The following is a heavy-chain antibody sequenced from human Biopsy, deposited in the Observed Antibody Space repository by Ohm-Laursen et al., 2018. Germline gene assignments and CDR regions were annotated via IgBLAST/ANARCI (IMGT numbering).Heavy chain of an antibody. J-gene: IGHJ6*02. CDR1: GFSISSGYY. V-gene: IGHV4-61*01. Sequence: SDTLSLTCAVSGFSISSGYYWSWIRQTPGKGLEWIGYIYYSGSTNYNPSLKSRVTISVDTSKNQFSLRLNSVTAADTAVYYCARATNSTGWPYYYFYGMDVWGQGTTVTVSS. CDR2: IYYSGST. D-gene: IGHD2/OR15-2a*01. CDR3: ARATNSTGWPYYYFYGMDV.